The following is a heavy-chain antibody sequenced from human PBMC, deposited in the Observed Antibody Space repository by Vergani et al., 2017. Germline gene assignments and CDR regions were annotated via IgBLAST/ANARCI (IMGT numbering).Heavy chain of an antibody. J-gene: IGHJ4*02. CDR1: GGTFSSYA. CDR2: IIPIFGIA. CDR3: ARDRYCSSTSCGKFDY. Sequence: QVQLVQSGAEVKKPGSSVKVSCKASGGTFSSYAISWVRQAPGQGLEWMGGIIPIFGIANYAQKFQGRVTITADKSTSTAYMELSSLRSEDTAVYYCARDRYCSSTSCGKFDYWGQGTLVTVSS. D-gene: IGHD2-2*01. V-gene: IGHV1-69*17.